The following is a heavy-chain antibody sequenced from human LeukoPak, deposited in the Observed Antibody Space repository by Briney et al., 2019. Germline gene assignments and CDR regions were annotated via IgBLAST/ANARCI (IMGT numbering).Heavy chain of an antibody. J-gene: IGHJ4*02. CDR1: GFTFDDYA. CDR3: ARDVDGNLDY. D-gene: IGHD1-14*01. CDR2: MKQDGSAK. V-gene: IGHV3-7*01. Sequence: GKSLRLSCAPSGFTFDDYAMHWVRQAPGQGLEWVANMKQDGSAKHYVDSVKGRFTISRDNAKNSLYLQMNSLRAEDTAVYYCARDVDGNLDYWGQGTLVTVSS.